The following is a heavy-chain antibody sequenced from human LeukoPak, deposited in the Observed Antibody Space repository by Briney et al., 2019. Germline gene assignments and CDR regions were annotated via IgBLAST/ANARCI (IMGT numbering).Heavy chain of an antibody. CDR2: ISAYNGNT. V-gene: IGHV1-18*01. D-gene: IGHD1-26*01. J-gene: IGHJ4*02. Sequence: ASVKVSCKASGYTFTSYGISWVRQAPGQGLEWMGWISAYNGNTNYAQKLQGRVTMTTDTSTSTAYMELRSLRSDDTAVYYCARDVGSRAQWELLPVDYWGQGTLVTVSS. CDR1: GYTFTSYG. CDR3: ARDVGSRAQWELLPVDY.